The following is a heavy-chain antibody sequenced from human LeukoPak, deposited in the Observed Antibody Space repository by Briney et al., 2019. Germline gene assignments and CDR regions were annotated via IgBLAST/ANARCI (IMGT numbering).Heavy chain of an antibody. CDR2: ISSSSSYI. J-gene: IGHJ4*02. CDR1: GFTFSSYI. CDR3: ARDPGVVQWVDPGGLDY. D-gene: IGHD6-19*01. V-gene: IGHV3-21*01. Sequence: PGGALRVSFAASGFTFSSYIMNGVRQAPGKGREGVSSISSSSSYIYYADSVKGRFTISRDNAKNSLSLHMNSLRAEDTAVYYCARDPGVVQWVDPGGLDYWGQGTLVTVSS.